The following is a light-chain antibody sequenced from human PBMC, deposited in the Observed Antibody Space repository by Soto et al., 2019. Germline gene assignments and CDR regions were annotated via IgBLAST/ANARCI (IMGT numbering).Light chain of an antibody. V-gene: IGLV2-14*01. J-gene: IGLJ1*01. CDR2: EVT. CDR1: SSDVGNGYDS. Sequence: QSVLTQPASVSGSPGQSITISCSGSSSDVGNGYDSVSWYQQHPGKAPKLIIYEVTNRPSGVSSRFSGSKSGNTASLTISGLQAEDYADYYCSSYAVSVAPSVFGTGTKVTVL. CDR3: SSYAVSVAPSV.